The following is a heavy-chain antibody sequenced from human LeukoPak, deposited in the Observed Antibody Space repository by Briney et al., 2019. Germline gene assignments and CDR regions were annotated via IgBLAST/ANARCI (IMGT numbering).Heavy chain of an antibody. J-gene: IGHJ6*02. CDR1: GFIFSTYA. CDR3: ASSEFYYGFDV. Sequence: GGPLRLSCGASGFIFSTYAMSWVHQAPGKGLEWVSGVSGDGSTTYYADSVKGRFTISRDNSKNTLFLQMNSLRVEDTAVYYCASSEFYYGFDVRGQGTTVTVSS. V-gene: IGHV3-23*01. CDR2: VSGDGSTT.